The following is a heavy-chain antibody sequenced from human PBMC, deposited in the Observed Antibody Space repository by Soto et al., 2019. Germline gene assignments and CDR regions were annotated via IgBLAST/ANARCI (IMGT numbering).Heavy chain of an antibody. CDR1: GYTFTSYG. D-gene: IGHD3-3*01. Sequence: ASVKVSCKASGYTFTSYGISWVRQAPGQGLEWIGWISVYNGNTNYAQKFQERVTMTRDMSTSTAYMELSSLRSEDTAVYYCAANSVLRFLEWLPQSYYYYMDVWGKGTTVTVSS. CDR2: ISVYNGNT. V-gene: IGHV1-18*01. J-gene: IGHJ6*03. CDR3: AANSVLRFLEWLPQSYYYYMDV.